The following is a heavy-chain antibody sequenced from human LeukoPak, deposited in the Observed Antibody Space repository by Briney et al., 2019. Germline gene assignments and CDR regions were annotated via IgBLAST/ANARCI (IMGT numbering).Heavy chain of an antibody. J-gene: IGHJ4*02. V-gene: IGHV3-48*03. CDR2: ISSSGSTI. D-gene: IGHD2-21*02. CDR3: ARGIHFRCGGDCYRTLDY. CDR1: GFTFSSYE. Sequence: QSGGSLRLSCAASGFTFSSYEMNWVRQAPGKGLEWVSYISSSGSTIYYADSVKGRFTISRDNAKNSLYLQMNSLRAEDTAVYYCARGIHFRCGGDCYRTLDYWGQGTLVPSPQ.